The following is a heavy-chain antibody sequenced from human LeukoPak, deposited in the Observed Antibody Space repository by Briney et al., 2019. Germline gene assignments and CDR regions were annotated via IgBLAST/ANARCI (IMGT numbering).Heavy chain of an antibody. CDR2: IYYSGST. Sequence: PSETLSLTCTVSGGSISSGGYYWSWIRQHPGKGLEWIGYIYYSGSTNYNPSLKSRVTISVDTSKNQFSLKLSSVTAADTAVYYCAREMRYYDSSGYSFGADAFDIRGQGTMVTVSS. D-gene: IGHD3-22*01. V-gene: IGHV4-61*08. CDR3: AREMRYYDSSGYSFGADAFDI. J-gene: IGHJ3*02. CDR1: GGSISSGGYY.